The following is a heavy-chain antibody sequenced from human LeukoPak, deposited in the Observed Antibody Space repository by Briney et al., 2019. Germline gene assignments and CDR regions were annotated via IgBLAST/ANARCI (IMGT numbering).Heavy chain of an antibody. Sequence: GGSLRLSCAASGFTFDDYGMSWVRQAPGKGLEWVSGINWNGGSTGYADSVKGRFTISRENAKNTLYLQMNSLTVEDTAVYYCARATAEAGTDYWGQGTLVTVSS. CDR2: INWNGGST. CDR3: ARATAEAGTDY. J-gene: IGHJ4*02. V-gene: IGHV3-20*04. CDR1: GFTFDDYG. D-gene: IGHD6-19*01.